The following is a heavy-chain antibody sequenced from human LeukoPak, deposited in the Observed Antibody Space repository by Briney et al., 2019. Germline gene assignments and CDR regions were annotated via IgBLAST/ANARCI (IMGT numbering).Heavy chain of an antibody. CDR3: ARGKVVAGTPGQNSWDS. CDR1: GASINSYY. CDR2: IYYSGST. J-gene: IGHJ4*02. Sequence: SETLSLTCTVSGASINSYYWSWIRQPAGKGLEWVGYIYYSGSTNYNPSLKSRVSMSVDTSKNQFSLKLSSVTAADTAVYYCARGKVVAGTPGQNSWDSWGQGTLVTVSS. V-gene: IGHV4-59*12. D-gene: IGHD6-19*01.